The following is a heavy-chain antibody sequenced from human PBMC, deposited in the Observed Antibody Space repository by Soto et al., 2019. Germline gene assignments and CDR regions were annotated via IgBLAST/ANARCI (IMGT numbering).Heavy chain of an antibody. V-gene: IGHV4-4*02. CDR2: IYHSGST. CDR1: GGSISSSNW. D-gene: IGHD1-26*01. CDR3: AREVGATRRYFDY. J-gene: IGHJ4*02. Sequence: PSETLSLTCAVSGGSISSSNWWSWVRQPPGKGLEWIGEIYHSGSTNYNPSLKSRVTISVDKSKNQFSLKLSSVTAADTAVYYCAREVGATRRYFDYWGQGTLVTVSS.